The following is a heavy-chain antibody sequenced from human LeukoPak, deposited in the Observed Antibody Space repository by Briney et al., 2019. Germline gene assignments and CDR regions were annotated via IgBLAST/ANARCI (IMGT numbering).Heavy chain of an antibody. Sequence: SETLSLTCTVSGGSISSYYWSWIRQPPGKGLEWIGYIYHSGSTNYNPSLKSRVTISVDTSKNQFSLKLSSVTAADTAVYYCARSGGYSSGWGYWGQGTRVTVSS. CDR1: GGSISSYY. CDR3: ARSGGYSSGWGY. D-gene: IGHD6-19*01. CDR2: IYHSGST. J-gene: IGHJ4*02. V-gene: IGHV4-59*08.